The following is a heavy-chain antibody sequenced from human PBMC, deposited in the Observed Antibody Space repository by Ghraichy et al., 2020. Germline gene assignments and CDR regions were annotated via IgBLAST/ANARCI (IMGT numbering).Heavy chain of an antibody. V-gene: IGHV4-34*01. CDR2: INHSGST. D-gene: IGHD6-19*01. Sequence: SETLSLTCAVYGGSFSGYYWSCIRQPPGKGLEWIGEINHSGSTNYNPSLKSRVTISVDTSKNQFSLKLSSVTAADTAVYYCARGGQWLAPTVQEYFQHWGQGTLVTVSS. CDR1: GGSFSGYY. CDR3: ARGGQWLAPTVQEYFQH. J-gene: IGHJ1*01.